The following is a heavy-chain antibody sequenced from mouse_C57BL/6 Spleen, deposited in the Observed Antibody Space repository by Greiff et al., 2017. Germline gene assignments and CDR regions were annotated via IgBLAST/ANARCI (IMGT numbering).Heavy chain of an antibody. D-gene: IGHD2-5*01. V-gene: IGHV1-64*01. J-gene: IGHJ4*01. CDR1: GYTFTSYW. Sequence: QVQLQQPGAELVKPGASVKLSCKASGYTFTSYWMHWVKQRTGQGLEWIGMIHPNSGSTNYNEKFKSKATLTVDKSSSTAYMQLSSLTSEDSAVYYCARSDSNYPFYAMDYWGQGTSVTVSS. CDR2: IHPNSGST. CDR3: ARSDSNYPFYAMDY.